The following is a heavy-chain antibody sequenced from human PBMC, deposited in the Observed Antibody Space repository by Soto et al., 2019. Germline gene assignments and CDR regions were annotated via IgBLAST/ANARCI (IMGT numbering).Heavy chain of an antibody. Sequence: SETLSLTCTVSNDSVLTSIYYWAWIRQPPGKGLEWIATIYHSGITYSNPSLQSRVTISIETSKNQFSLNLKSVTAADTAVYYCARNWNLALVPAAYFDSWGQGTLVT. J-gene: IGHJ4*02. CDR1: NDSVLTSIYY. CDR3: ARNWNLALVPAAYFDS. V-gene: IGHV4-39*01. CDR2: IYHSGIT. D-gene: IGHD2-2*01.